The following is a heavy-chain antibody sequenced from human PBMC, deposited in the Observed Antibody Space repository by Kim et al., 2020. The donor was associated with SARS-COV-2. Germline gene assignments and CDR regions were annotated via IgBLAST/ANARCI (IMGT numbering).Heavy chain of an antibody. Sequence: GGSLRLSCAASGFTLSAYGMSWVRQAPGEGLEWVSAISGGSGVTYYPASVKGRFTISRDNSKNTLYLQMNGLRAEDTGVYYCAKDGRWPKDVFDIWGQGT. CDR1: GFTLSAYG. V-gene: IGHV3-23*01. D-gene: IGHD1-26*01. CDR3: AKDGRWPKDVFDI. J-gene: IGHJ3*02. CDR2: ISGGSGVT.